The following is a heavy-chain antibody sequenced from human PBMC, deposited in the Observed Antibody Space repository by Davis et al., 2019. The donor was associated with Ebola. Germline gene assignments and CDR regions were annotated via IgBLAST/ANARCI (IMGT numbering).Heavy chain of an antibody. CDR1: GGYISNYY. J-gene: IGHJ4*02. V-gene: IGHV4-59*01. CDR3: ARAPSGAGPFDH. D-gene: IGHD3-10*01. CDR2: SHYSGST. Sequence: SETLSLTCTVSGGYISNYYWSWIRQPPGKGLEWIGFSHYSGSTKSNPSLKSRATISLDTSKNQFSLNLNSVTAADTAVYYCARAPSGAGPFDHWGQGALVTVSS.